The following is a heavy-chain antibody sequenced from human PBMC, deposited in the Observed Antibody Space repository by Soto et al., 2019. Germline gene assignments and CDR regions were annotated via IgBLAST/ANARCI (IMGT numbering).Heavy chain of an antibody. J-gene: IGHJ6*03. D-gene: IGHD4-4*01. CDR2: MNPNSGNT. Sequence: ASVKVSCKASGYTFTSYDINWVRQATGQGLEWMGWMNPNSGNTGYAQKFQGRVTMTRNTSISTAYMELSSLRSEDTAVYYCARGISNTYYYYYYMDVWGKGTTVTVS. CDR3: ARGISNTYYYYYYMDV. V-gene: IGHV1-8*01. CDR1: GYTFTSYD.